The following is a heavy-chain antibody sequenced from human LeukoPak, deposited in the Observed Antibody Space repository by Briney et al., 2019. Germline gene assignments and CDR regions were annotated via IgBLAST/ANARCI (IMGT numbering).Heavy chain of an antibody. Sequence: SETLSLTCTVSGGSISSSSYYWGWIRQPPGKGLEWIGSIYYSGSTYYNPSLKSRVTISVDTSKNQFSLKLSSVTAADRAVYYCASAYSSSSHPLDYWGQGTLVTVSS. J-gene: IGHJ4*02. D-gene: IGHD6-6*01. CDR1: GGSISSSSYY. V-gene: IGHV4-39*01. CDR3: ASAYSSSSHPLDY. CDR2: IYYSGST.